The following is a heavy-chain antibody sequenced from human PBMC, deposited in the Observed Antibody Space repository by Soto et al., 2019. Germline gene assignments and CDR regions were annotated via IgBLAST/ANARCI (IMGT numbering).Heavy chain of an antibody. D-gene: IGHD1-26*01. V-gene: IGHV1-69*13. Sequence: SVKVSCKASGGTFSSYAISWVRQAPGQGLEWMGGIIPIFGTANYAQKFQGRVTITADESTSTAYMELSSLRSEDTAVYYCATTLGIGGDTDQNYYSYYGMDVWGQGPTFTVSS. CDR1: GGTFSSYA. CDR3: ATTLGIGGDTDQNYYSYYGMDV. CDR2: IIPIFGTA. J-gene: IGHJ6*02.